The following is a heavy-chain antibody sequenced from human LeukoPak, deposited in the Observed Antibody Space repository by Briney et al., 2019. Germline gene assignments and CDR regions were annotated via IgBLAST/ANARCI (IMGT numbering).Heavy chain of an antibody. CDR3: AREESSSSGYYFDY. J-gene: IGHJ4*02. Sequence: GGSLRLSCVGSGFTFSSYWMSWVRQAPGKGLEWVANINQDGSEKYDVDSAKGRFTISRDNAKNSLYLQMNTLRAEDTAVYYCAREESSSSGYYFDYWGQGTLVTVSS. D-gene: IGHD6-6*01. CDR2: INQDGSEK. V-gene: IGHV3-7*01. CDR1: GFTFSSYW.